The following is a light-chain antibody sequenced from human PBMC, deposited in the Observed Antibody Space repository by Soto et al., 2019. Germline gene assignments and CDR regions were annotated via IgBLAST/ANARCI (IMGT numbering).Light chain of an antibody. CDR1: TGAVTSGNY. J-gene: IGLJ3*02. Sequence: QAVVTQEPSLTVSPGGTVTLTCGSSTGAVTSGNYPYWFQKKPGQAPRTLIYDTTNKQSWTPARFSGSLLGGKAALTLAGAQTDDEADYYCLLSYSGINWVFGGGTKPTVL. CDR2: DTT. CDR3: LLSYSGINWV. V-gene: IGLV7-46*01.